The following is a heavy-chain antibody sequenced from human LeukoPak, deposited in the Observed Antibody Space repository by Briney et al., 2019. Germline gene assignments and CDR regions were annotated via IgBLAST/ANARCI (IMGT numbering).Heavy chain of an antibody. CDR3: ARAGDIVATMTPDY. J-gene: IGHJ4*02. V-gene: IGHV4-59*01. Sequence: SETLSLTCTVSGGSISSYYWSWIRQPPGKGLEWIGYIYYSGSTNYNPSPKSRVTISVDTSKNQFSLKLSSVTAADTAVYYCARAGDIVATMTPDYWGQGTLVTVSS. CDR1: GGSISSYY. D-gene: IGHD5-12*01. CDR2: IYYSGST.